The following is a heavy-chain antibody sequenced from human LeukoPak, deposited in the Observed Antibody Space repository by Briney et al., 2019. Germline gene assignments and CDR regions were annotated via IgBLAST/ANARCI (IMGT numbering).Heavy chain of an antibody. CDR1: GVSISSYY. Sequence: SETLSLTCTVSGVSISSYYWSWIRQPPGKGLEWIGYIYYSGSTNYNPSLKSRVTISVDTSKNQFSLKLSSVTAADTAVYYCARVSYSSGWYGVWFDPWGRGTLVTVSS. V-gene: IGHV4-59*01. CDR3: ARVSYSSGWYGVWFDP. CDR2: IYYSGST. J-gene: IGHJ5*02. D-gene: IGHD6-19*01.